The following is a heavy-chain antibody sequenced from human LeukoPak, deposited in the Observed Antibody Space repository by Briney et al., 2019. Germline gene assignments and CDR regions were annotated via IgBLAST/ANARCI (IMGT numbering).Heavy chain of an antibody. CDR1: GFTFSSYA. J-gene: IGHJ4*02. CDR2: ISYDGSNK. V-gene: IGHV3-30-3*01. Sequence: GGSLRLSCAASGFTFSSYAMHWVRQAPGKGLEWVAVISYDGSNKYYADSVKGRFTISRDNSKNTLYLQMNSLRAEDTAVYYCARLRTFDYWGQGTLVTVSS. CDR3: ARLRTFDY.